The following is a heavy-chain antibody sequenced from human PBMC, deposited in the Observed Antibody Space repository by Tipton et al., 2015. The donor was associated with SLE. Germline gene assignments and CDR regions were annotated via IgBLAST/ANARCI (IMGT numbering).Heavy chain of an antibody. J-gene: IGHJ2*01. CDR3: VRDPLRDYIQRKDWYFDL. V-gene: IGHV4-38-2*02. Sequence: TLSLTCAVSGDSITSGYYWGWIRQPPGKGLEWIGSIHHRMSTYYNPSLKSRVTISIDTSKNQFSLKMTSVTAADTAIYYCVRDPLRDYIQRKDWYFDLWGRGTLVTVSS. D-gene: IGHD4-11*01. CDR1: GDSITSGYY. CDR2: IHHRMST.